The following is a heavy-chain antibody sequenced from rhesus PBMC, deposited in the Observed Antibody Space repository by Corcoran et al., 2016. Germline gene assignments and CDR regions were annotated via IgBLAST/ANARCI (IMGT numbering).Heavy chain of an antibody. D-gene: IGHD2-39*02. CDR2: VYGTSAST. CDR3: ARQGYTDHLGGLDS. CDR1: GGSISGSYN. Sequence: QVQLQESGPGLVKPSETLSLTCTVSGGSISGSYNWNWIRQSPGKGLVWIGAVYGTSASTNYNPSLTRRVTISKDTSKNQCSLRLTSVTAADTAVYYCARQGYTDHLGGLDSWGQGVVVTVSS. J-gene: IGHJ6*01. V-gene: IGHV4-143*01.